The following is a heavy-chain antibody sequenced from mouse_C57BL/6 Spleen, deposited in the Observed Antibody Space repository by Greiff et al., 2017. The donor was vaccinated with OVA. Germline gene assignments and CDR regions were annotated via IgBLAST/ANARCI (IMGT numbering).Heavy chain of an antibody. CDR3: ARSDYSNYEEFAY. CDR1: GYAFSSYW. J-gene: IGHJ3*01. CDR2: IYPGDGDT. V-gene: IGHV1-80*01. Sequence: QVHVKQSGAELVKPGASVKISCKASGYAFSSYWMNWVKQRPGKGLEWIGQIYPGDGDTNYNGKFKGKATLTADKSSSTAYMQLSSLTSEDSAVYFCARSDYSNYEEFAYWGQGTLVTVSA. D-gene: IGHD2-5*01.